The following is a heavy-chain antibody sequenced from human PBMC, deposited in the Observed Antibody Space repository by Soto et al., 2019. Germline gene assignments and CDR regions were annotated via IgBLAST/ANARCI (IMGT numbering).Heavy chain of an antibody. D-gene: IGHD3-3*02. CDR2: MYHGGST. J-gene: IGHJ4*02. CDR1: GGSISTSSYC. V-gene: IGHV4-30-2*01. CDR3: ARAFLEWFSFDY. Sequence: SETLSLTCTVSGGSISTSSYCWSWIRQPPGKGLEWIGYMYHGGSTHYNPSLKSRVSISVDRSKNQFSLRLSSVTAADTAVYYCARAFLEWFSFDYWGQGTLVTVSS.